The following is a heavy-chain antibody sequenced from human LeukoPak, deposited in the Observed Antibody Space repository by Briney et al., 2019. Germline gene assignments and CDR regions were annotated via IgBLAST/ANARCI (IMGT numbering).Heavy chain of an antibody. CDR3: ARDRGGRGLDY. D-gene: IGHD4-23*01. J-gene: IGHJ4*02. CDR1: GFTFSSSG. Sequence: PGGSLRLSCAASGFTFSSSGMNWVHQAPGKGLEWVSSISSTGNYIYYTESMKGRFTISRDNAKNSLFLQMNSLRAEDTAVYYCARDRGGRGLDYWGQGTLVTVSS. CDR2: ISSTGNYI. V-gene: IGHV3-21*06.